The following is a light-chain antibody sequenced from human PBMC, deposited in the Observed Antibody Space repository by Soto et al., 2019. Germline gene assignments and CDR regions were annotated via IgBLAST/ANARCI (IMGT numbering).Light chain of an antibody. Sequence: QSALTQPASVSGSPGQSITISCTGTSSDVGGYNYVSWYQQHPGKAPKLMIYEVSNRPSGVSNRFSCSKSCNTASLTISGRQAEDEADDYCSSYTSSSTLVYVFGTGTKVTVL. V-gene: IGLV2-14*01. CDR3: SSYTSSSTLVYV. J-gene: IGLJ1*01. CDR2: EVS. CDR1: SSDVGGYNY.